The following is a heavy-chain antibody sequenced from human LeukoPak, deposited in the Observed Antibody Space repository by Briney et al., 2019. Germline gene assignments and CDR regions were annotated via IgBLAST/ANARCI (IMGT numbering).Heavy chain of an antibody. CDR1: GFTFNTYN. Sequence: PGGSLRLSCAASGFTFNTYNMNWVRQAPGKGLEWVSSISSSSSYIYYADSVKGRFTISRDNAKNSLYLQMNSLRAEDTAVYYCARDLPHSSYCAGFDYWGQGTLVTVSS. D-gene: IGHD1-26*01. CDR2: ISSSSSYI. CDR3: ARDLPHSSYCAGFDY. V-gene: IGHV3-21*01. J-gene: IGHJ4*02.